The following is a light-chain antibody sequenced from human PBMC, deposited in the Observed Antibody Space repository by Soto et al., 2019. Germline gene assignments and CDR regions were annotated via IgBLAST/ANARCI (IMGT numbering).Light chain of an antibody. J-gene: IGKJ1*01. CDR2: GAF. CDR1: PSVSGSR. CDR3: QQYGKSPSP. Sequence: PVRRAILACRASPSVSGSRLAWYHQKHGQAPRLLTYGAFNRVTGIPVRFSGSGSGTDFTLTISRLEPEDFAVYYCQQYGKSPSPVGQGTKVDIK. V-gene: IGKV3-20*01.